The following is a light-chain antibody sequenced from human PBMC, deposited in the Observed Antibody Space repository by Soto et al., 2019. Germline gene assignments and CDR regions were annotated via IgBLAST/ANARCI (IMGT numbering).Light chain of an antibody. V-gene: IGKV3-11*01. Sequence: EIVLTQSPGTLSLSPGERATLSCRASHSVSSSYLAWYQQKPGQAPRLLIYDTSNRATGIPARFSGSGSGTDFTLTINNLDPEDFAVYYCQQRSNWPITFGQGTRLAIK. J-gene: IGKJ5*01. CDR2: DTS. CDR3: QQRSNWPIT. CDR1: HSVSSSY.